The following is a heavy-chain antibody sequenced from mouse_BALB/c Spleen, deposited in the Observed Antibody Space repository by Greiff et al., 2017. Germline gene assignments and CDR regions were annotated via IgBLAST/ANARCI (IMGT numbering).Heavy chain of an antibody. CDR1: GFTFSSYG. CDR2: INSNGGST. J-gene: IGHJ3*01. V-gene: IGHV5-6-3*01. D-gene: IGHD2-1*01. CDR3: AREGEYGNYVSWFAY. Sequence: EVQLVESGGGLVQPGGSLKLSCAASGFTFSSYGMSWVRQTPDKRLELVATINSNGGSTYYPDSVKGRFTISRDNAKNTLYLQMSSLKSEDTAMYYCAREGEYGNYVSWFAYWGQGTLVTVSA.